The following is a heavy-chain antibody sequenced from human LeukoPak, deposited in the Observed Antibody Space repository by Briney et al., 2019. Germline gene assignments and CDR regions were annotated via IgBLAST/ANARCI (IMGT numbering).Heavy chain of an antibody. CDR2: ISCTGGST. CDR3: ARGYSSLDP. J-gene: IGHJ5*02. Sequence: GGSLRLSCAASGFTFSSYAMSWVRQAPGKGLEWVSGISCTGGSTYYADSVKGRFTISRDNSKNTLYLQMNSLTAEDTAVYYCARGYSSLDPWGQGTLVTVSS. CDR1: GFTFSSYA. V-gene: IGHV3-23*01. D-gene: IGHD6-19*01.